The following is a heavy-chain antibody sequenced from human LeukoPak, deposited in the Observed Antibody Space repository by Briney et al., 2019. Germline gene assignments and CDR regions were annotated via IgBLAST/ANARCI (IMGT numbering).Heavy chain of an antibody. CDR2: LSPYNCNT. V-gene: IGHV1-18*01. J-gene: IGHJ5*02. CDR1: RYTFTSYG. CDR3: ARESKHHYYDSSGYYVP. D-gene: IGHD3-22*01. Sequence: GASVKVSCKDSRYTFTSYGLSWVRQAPRHGLQWMGWLSPYNCNTNYAPTLQGRVTMTTDTSTSTAYMELRSLRSDDTAVYYCARESKHHYYDSSGYYVPWGQGTLVTVSS.